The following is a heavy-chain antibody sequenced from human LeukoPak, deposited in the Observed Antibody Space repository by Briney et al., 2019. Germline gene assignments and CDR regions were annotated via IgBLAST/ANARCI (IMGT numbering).Heavy chain of an antibody. D-gene: IGHD1-26*01. V-gene: IGHV4-4*02. J-gene: IGHJ4*02. CDR3: AGRSIVGASSPDY. Sequence: SETLSLTCAVSGGSISSSNWWSWVRQPPGKGLEWIGEIYHSGSTNYNPSLKSRVTISVDTSKNQFSLKLSSVTAADTAVYYCAGRSIVGASSPDYWGQGTLVTVSS. CDR2: IYHSGST. CDR1: GGSISSSNW.